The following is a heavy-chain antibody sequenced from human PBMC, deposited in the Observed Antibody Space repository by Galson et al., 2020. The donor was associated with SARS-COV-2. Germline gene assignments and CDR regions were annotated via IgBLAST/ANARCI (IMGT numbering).Heavy chain of an antibody. CDR2: ISSSGSTI. J-gene: IGHJ6*03. CDR1: GFTFSDYY. D-gene: IGHD2-2*01. V-gene: IGHV3-11*04. CDR3: ARRGSTSWSGYYYYMDV. Sequence: NSGGSLRLSCAASGFTFSDYYMSWIRQAPGKGLEWVSYISSSGSTIYYADSVKGRFTISRDNAKNSLYLQMNSLRAEDTAVYYCARRGSTSWSGYYYYMDVWGKGTTVTISS.